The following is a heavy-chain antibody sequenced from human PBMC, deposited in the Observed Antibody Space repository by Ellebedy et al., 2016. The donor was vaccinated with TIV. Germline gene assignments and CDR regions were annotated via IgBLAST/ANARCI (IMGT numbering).Heavy chain of an antibody. CDR2: ISSTANTI. CDR3: ARDTLLPGTTGLDY. CDR1: GFTFSTYT. J-gene: IGHJ4*02. D-gene: IGHD3-10*01. Sequence: GESLKISCAASGFTFSTYTMHWVRQAPGKGLEWISYISSTANTIYYADSVKGRFTISSDNAKNSLYLQMNSLRAEDTAVYYGARDTLLPGTTGLDYWGPGTLVTVSS. V-gene: IGHV3-48*04.